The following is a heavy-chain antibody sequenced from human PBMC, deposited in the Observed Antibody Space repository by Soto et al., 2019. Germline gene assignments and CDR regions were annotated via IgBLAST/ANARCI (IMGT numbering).Heavy chain of an antibody. CDR3: ARQVDVVGTKYFDS. D-gene: IGHD5-12*01. J-gene: IGHJ4*02. V-gene: IGHV4-39*01. Sequence: QVQLQESGPGLVKASETLSLTCTVSGDSIRSSGHYWGWIRQPPGKGLEWIASIYYSESRFYNPSLKSRASISVDTSRNRFSVKLTAVTATDTAMYYCARQVDVVGTKYFDSWGQGTLVTVSS. CDR1: GDSIRSSGHY. CDR2: IYYSESR.